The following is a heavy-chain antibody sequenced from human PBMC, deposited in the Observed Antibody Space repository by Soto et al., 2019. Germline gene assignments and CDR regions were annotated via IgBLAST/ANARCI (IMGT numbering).Heavy chain of an antibody. Sequence: QVQLVQSGAEVKKPGSSVKVSCKASGGTFSSYAISWVRQAPGQGLEWMGGIIPIFGTADYAQKFQGRVSITAEVSASTGNMELGIMRYEATAVYCCASHYDSSGYYYRGLDYWGQGTLVTVSS. V-gene: IGHV1-69*12. CDR1: GGTFSSYA. CDR2: IIPIFGTA. D-gene: IGHD3-22*01. J-gene: IGHJ4*02. CDR3: ASHYDSSGYYYRGLDY.